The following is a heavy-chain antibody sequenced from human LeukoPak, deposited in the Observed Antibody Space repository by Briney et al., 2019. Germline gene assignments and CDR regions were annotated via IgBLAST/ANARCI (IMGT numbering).Heavy chain of an antibody. V-gene: IGHV3-30*18. CDR2: ISYDGNSK. CDR3: AKGGGYSYGTAFCDI. J-gene: IGHJ3*02. D-gene: IGHD5-18*01. Sequence: PGGSLRLSCAASGFTFRNYVIHWVRQAPGKGLEWVAVISYDGNSKYYADSVKGRFTISRDNSKNTLYLQMNSLRAEDTAVYYCAKGGGYSYGTAFCDIWGQGTMVTVSS. CDR1: GFTFRNYV.